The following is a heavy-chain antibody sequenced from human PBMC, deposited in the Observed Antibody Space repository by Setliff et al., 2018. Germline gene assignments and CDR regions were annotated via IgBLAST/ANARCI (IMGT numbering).Heavy chain of an antibody. J-gene: IGHJ4*02. Sequence: PGGSLRLSCAASGVTFSSYRMHWVRQAPGKGLEWVAVIWDDGGNKYHADSVKGRFTISRDNSKNTLYLQMNSLRPEDTAVYYCARTCSGSGCYAGLESWGQGTPVTVSS. CDR2: IWDDGGNK. D-gene: IGHD2-15*01. CDR1: GVTFSSYR. V-gene: IGHV3-33*08. CDR3: ARTCSGSGCYAGLES.